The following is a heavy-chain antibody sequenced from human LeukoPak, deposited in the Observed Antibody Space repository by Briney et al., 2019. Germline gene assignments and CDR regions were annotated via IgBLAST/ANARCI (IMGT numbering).Heavy chain of an antibody. J-gene: IGHJ4*02. CDR2: ISYDGSNK. CDR1: GFTFSSYA. Sequence: GRSLRLSCAASGFTFSSYAMHWARQAPGKGLEWVAVISYDGSNKYYADSVKGRFTISRDNSKNTLYLQMNSLRAEDTAVYYCARDIYSGYDLEGYYFDYWGQGTLVTVSS. CDR3: ARDIYSGYDLEGYYFDY. V-gene: IGHV3-30-3*01. D-gene: IGHD5-12*01.